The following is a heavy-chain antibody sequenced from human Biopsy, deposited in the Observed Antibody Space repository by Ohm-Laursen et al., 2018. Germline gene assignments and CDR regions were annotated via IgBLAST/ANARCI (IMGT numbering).Heavy chain of an antibody. CDR3: ARDYQPKIMTIHYYYYGMDV. V-gene: IGHV1-24*01. D-gene: IGHD2-2*01. CDR2: FAPENGKT. Sequence: ASVKVSCKVSGYTLTDLSMHWVRQAPGKGLEWMGGFAPENGKTIYAQKFQGRVTMTTDTSTSTAYMELRSLRSDDTAVYYCARDYQPKIMTIHYYYYGMDVWGLGTTVTVSS. J-gene: IGHJ6*02. CDR1: GYTLTDLS.